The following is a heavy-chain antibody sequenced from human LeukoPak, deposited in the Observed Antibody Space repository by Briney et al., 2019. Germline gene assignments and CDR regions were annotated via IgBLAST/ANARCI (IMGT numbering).Heavy chain of an antibody. D-gene: IGHD2-21*02. CDR2: INARNGNT. J-gene: IGHJ4*02. CDR1: GYTFTSYA. Sequence: ASVKVSCKASGYTFTSYAMHWVRQAPGQRVEWMGWINARNGNTKYSQKFQGRVTITRDTSACTAYMELSSLRSEDTAVYYCARESDCGGDCYDYYFDYWGQGTLVTVSS. V-gene: IGHV1-3*01. CDR3: ARESDCGGDCYDYYFDY.